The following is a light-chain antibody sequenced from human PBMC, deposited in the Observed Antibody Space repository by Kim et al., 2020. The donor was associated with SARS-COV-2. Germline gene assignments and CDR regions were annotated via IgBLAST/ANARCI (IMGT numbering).Light chain of an antibody. V-gene: IGLV1-44*01. J-gene: IGLJ3*02. CDR3: ATSDDSLNGWV. Sequence: GQRVTISCSGGTSNIGSNSVHWYQQVPGTAPKLLIFTDNKRPSGVPDRFSGAKSGASASLAISGLQSEDEADYYCATSDDSLNGWVFGGGTQLTVL. CDR1: TSNIGSNS. CDR2: TDN.